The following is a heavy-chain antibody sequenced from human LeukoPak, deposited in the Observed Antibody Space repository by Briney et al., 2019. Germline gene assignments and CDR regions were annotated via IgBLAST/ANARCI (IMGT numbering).Heavy chain of an antibody. CDR3: AGSPGSSKADY. CDR2: IYTSGST. Sequence: SETLSLTCTVSGGSISSYYWSWIRQPPGKGLEWIGRIYTSGSTNYNPSLKSRVTMSVDTSKNQFSLKLGSVTAADTAVYYCAGSPGSSKADYWGQGTLVTVSS. CDR1: GGSISSYY. V-gene: IGHV4-4*07. D-gene: IGHD6-6*01. J-gene: IGHJ4*02.